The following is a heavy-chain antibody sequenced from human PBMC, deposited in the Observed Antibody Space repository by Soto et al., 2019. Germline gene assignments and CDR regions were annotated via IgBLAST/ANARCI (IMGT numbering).Heavy chain of an antibody. CDR1: GYSFTDYH. CDR2: INPKSGGT. Sequence: SSVKLSCKASGYSFTDYHIHWVRQAPGQGLEWLGRINPKSGGTSTAQKFQGWVTMTTDTSISTASMELTRLTSDDTAIYYCARGDSKDCYHGVRASCYIDQMDVWG. V-gene: IGHV1-2*04. J-gene: IGHJ6*02. CDR3: ARGDSKDCYHGVRASCYIDQMDV. D-gene: IGHD2-15*01.